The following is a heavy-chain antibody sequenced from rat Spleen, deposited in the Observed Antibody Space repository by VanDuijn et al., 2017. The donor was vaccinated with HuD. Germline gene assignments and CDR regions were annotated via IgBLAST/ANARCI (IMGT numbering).Heavy chain of an antibody. J-gene: IGHJ2*01. Sequence: EVQLVESGGGLVQPGRSLKLSCAASGFTFSDYNMAWVRQAPKKGLEWVATISYDGSSTYYRDSVKGRFTISRDNAKSTLYLQMDSLRSEDTATYYCTGLTTVATLFDYWGQGVMVTVSS. D-gene: IGHD1-8*01. CDR2: ISYDGSST. CDR1: GFTFSDYN. CDR3: TGLTTVATLFDY. V-gene: IGHV5-7*01.